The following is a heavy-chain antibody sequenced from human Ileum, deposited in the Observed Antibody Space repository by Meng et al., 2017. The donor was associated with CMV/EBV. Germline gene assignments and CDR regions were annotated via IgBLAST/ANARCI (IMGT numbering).Heavy chain of an antibody. Sequence: SETLSLTCTVSGDSLRDHYWSWIRQPPGKGLEWMGYVYYSGSATYSPSLRSRITISVDTSRNQISLKLRSVTAADTAMYFCARGVGHATNNSLDHWGQGTLVTGSS. D-gene: IGHD1-1*01. CDR2: VYYSGSA. J-gene: IGHJ4*02. CDR1: GDSLRDHY. V-gene: IGHV4-59*11. CDR3: ARGVGHATNNSLDH.